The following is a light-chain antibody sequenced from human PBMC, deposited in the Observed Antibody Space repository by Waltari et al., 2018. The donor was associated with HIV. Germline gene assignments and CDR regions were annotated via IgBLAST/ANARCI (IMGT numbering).Light chain of an antibody. V-gene: IGLV2-14*01. CDR3: SSYTSSSTLVV. CDR2: EVS. Sequence: QSALTQPASVSGSPGQSITISCTGTSSDVGGYNYVSWYQQHPGKAPKLLIYEVSNLPSGFSNRFSGSKSGNTSSLTISVLQAEDEADYYCSSYTSSSTLVVFGGGTKLTVL. J-gene: IGLJ2*01. CDR1: SSDVGGYNY.